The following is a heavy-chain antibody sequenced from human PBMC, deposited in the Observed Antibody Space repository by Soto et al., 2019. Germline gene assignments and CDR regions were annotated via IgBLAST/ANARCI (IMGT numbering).Heavy chain of an antibody. Sequence: EVQLVESGGGLVQPGGSLRLSCAASGFTFSNYPMNWVRQAPGKGLEWLSYIGGSTGTIFYADSVKGRFIISRDNAKNSLYLQMNSLRAEDTAVYYCAREGLSSNWLNWFDPWGQGTLVTVSS. D-gene: IGHD6-13*01. CDR2: IGGSTGTI. V-gene: IGHV3-48*01. CDR1: GFTFSNYP. CDR3: AREGLSSNWLNWFDP. J-gene: IGHJ5*02.